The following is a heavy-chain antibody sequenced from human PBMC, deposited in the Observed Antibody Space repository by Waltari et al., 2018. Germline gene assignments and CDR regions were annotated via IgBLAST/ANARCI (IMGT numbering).Heavy chain of an antibody. CDR2: IYYSGST. Sequence: QVQLQESGPGLVKPSETLSLTCTVSGGPISSYYWSWIRQHPGKGLEWIGYIYYSGSTNYNPSLKSRVTISVDTSKNQFSLKLSSVTAADTAVYYCARGGYYDSSCYYWARDAFDIWGQGTMVTVSS. V-gene: IGHV4-59*01. D-gene: IGHD3-22*01. CDR3: ARGGYYDSSCYYWARDAFDI. J-gene: IGHJ3*02. CDR1: GGPISSYY.